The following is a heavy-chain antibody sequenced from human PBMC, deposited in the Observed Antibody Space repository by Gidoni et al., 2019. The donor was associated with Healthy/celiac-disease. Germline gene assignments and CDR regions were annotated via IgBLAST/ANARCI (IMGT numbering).Heavy chain of an antibody. CDR1: GFTFSSYS. Sequence: EVQLVESGGGLVQPGGSLRLSCAASGFTFSSYSMNWVRQAPGKGLEWVSYISSSSSTIYYADSVKGRFTISRDNAKNSLYLQMNSLRDEDTAVYYCARSGWTLYGERKESDYWGQGTLVTVSS. D-gene: IGHD3-16*02. CDR2: ISSSSSTI. CDR3: ARSGWTLYGERKESDY. J-gene: IGHJ4*02. V-gene: IGHV3-48*02.